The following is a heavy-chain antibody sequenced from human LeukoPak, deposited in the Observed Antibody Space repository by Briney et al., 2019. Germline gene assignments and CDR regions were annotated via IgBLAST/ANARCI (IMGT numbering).Heavy chain of an antibody. Sequence: GGSLRLSCAASGFTVSSNHMSWVRQAPGKGLEWVSVLYSDGNTKYADSVQGRFTISRDNSKNTLYLEMNSLSPDDTAVYYCARGVEPLAANTLAYWGQGTLVTVSS. CDR1: GFTVSSNH. V-gene: IGHV3-53*01. D-gene: IGHD1-14*01. CDR2: LYSDGNT. J-gene: IGHJ4*02. CDR3: ARGVEPLAANTLAY.